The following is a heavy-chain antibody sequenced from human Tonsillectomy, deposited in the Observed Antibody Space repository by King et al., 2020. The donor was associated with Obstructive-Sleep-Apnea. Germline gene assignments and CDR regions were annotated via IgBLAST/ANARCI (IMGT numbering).Heavy chain of an antibody. Sequence: VQLQESGPGLVKPSGTLSLTCVVSGGSISSGNWWSWVRQPPGKGLEWIGEISHSGSTNYNPSLKSRVTISVDKSKNQFSLKLNSVTAADTAVYYCARDLDKHYDFWSGYYTIYGMDVWGQGTTVTVSS. V-gene: IGHV4-4*02. D-gene: IGHD3-3*01. CDR1: GGSISSGNW. CDR3: ARDLDKHYDFWSGYYTIYGMDV. CDR2: ISHSGST. J-gene: IGHJ6*02.